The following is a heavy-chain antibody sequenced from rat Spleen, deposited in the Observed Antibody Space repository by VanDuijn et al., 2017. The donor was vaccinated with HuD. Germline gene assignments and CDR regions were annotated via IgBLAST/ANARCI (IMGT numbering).Heavy chain of an antibody. V-gene: IGHV5S13*01. J-gene: IGHJ3*01. CDR1: GFTFSNYD. CDR2: ISTGADNN. CDR3: AIHGGLRNWFDS. Sequence: EVQLVESGGGLMQPGRSLKLSCAASGFTFSNYDMAWVRQSPTKGLEWIASISTGADNNYYRDSVKGRFTVSRDDTNNTHYLQMDSLRSEDTATYYCAIHGGLRNWFDSWGQGTLVTVSS. D-gene: IGHD1-11*01.